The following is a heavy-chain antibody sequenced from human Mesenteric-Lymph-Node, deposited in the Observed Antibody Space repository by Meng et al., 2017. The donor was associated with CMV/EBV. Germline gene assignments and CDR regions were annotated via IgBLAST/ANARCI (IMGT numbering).Heavy chain of an antibody. J-gene: IGHJ4*02. CDR3: TRGGSGWYVDH. CDR2: IRPKVDNYAT. CDR1: GFTFSDST. V-gene: IGHV3-73*01. Sequence: GESLKISCAASGFTFSDSTLHWVRQASGKGLEWVGRIRPKVDNYATGYGASVKGRFTISRDDSKNTAYLQLNSLKPEDTAVYYCTRGGSGWYVDHGGQG. D-gene: IGHD6-19*01.